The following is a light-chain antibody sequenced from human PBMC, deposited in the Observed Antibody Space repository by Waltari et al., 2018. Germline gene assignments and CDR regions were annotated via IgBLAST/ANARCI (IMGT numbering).Light chain of an antibody. CDR1: QDINNF. CDR3: QQANSFVPLT. CDR2: GAS. V-gene: IGKV1-12*01. J-gene: IGKJ4*01. Sequence: DIQMTQSPSSVFASVGDRVTITCRASQDINNFLAWYQQKPGKAPYLLIYGASVLQSGVPARFSSSRSRTNFTLTINSLQPEDFATYYCQQANSFVPLTFGGGTRVQIK.